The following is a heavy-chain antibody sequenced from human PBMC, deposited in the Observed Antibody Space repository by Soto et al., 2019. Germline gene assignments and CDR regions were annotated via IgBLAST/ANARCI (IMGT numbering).Heavy chain of an antibody. Sequence: PGGSLRLSCAASGFIFSSYPMHWVRQAPGKGLEWVAVISDDGSTKYYADSVKGRFTISRDNSKNTLYLQMNSLSADDTAVYYCLCSYVTVTLSVFYSWGQGSLVPVSS. D-gene: IGHD3-10*02. J-gene: IGHJ5*01. V-gene: IGHV3-30-3*01. CDR3: LCSYVTVTLSVFYS. CDR2: ISDDGSTK. CDR1: GFIFSSYP.